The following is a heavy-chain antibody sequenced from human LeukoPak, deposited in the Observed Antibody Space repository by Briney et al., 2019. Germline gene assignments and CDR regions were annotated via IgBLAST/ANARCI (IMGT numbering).Heavy chain of an antibody. CDR2: INHSGST. V-gene: IGHV4-34*01. Sequence: SETLSLTCAVYGGSFSGYYWSWIRQPPGKGLEWIWEINHSGSTNYNPPLKSRVTISVDTSKNQFSLKLSSVTAADTAVYYCARGQMGRFLEWLYPSYNWFDPWGQGTLVTVSS. J-gene: IGHJ5*02. CDR1: GGSFSGYY. D-gene: IGHD3-3*01. CDR3: ARGQMGRFLEWLYPSYNWFDP.